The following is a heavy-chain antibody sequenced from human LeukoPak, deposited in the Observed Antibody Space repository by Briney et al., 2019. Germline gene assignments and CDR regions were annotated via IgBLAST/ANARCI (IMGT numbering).Heavy chain of an antibody. V-gene: IGHV3-7*01. CDR2: IKQDGSET. Sequence: PGGSLRLSCAASGFTFSSYWTSWVSQAPGKGLEWVANIKQDGSETYYVDSVKGRFTISRDNAKNSLYLQMNSLRAEDTAVYYCARGLFWSGYCSDYWGQGTLVTASS. CDR3: ARGLFWSGYCSDY. J-gene: IGHJ4*02. CDR1: GFTFSSYW. D-gene: IGHD3-3*01.